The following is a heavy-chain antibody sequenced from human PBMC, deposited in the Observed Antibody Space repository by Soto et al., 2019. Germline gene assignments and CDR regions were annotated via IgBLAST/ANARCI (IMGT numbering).Heavy chain of an antibody. V-gene: IGHV3-30*18. CDR3: AKVGGTVVPGY. Sequence: ESGGGVVQPGRSLRLSCAASGFTFSSYGMHWVRQAPGKGLEWVAVISYDGSNKYYADSVKGRFTISRDNSKNTLYLQMNSLRAEDTAVYYCAKVGGTVVPGYWGQGTLVTVSS. J-gene: IGHJ4*02. D-gene: IGHD2-15*01. CDR2: ISYDGSNK. CDR1: GFTFSSYG.